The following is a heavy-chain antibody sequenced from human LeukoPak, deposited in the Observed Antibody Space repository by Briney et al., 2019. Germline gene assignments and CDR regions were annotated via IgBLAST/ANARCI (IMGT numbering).Heavy chain of an antibody. V-gene: IGHV4-59*01. CDR2: IYYSGST. J-gene: IGHJ4*02. D-gene: IGHD5-24*01. CDR1: GGSMSSDY. CDR3: ARGRDGYNDY. Sequence: PSETLSLTCTVSGGSMSSDYVSWIRQSPGKGLEWIAYIYYSGSTNYNPSLKSRATISVDTSKNQFSLKVASVTAADTAVYYCARGRDGYNDYWGQGTLVTVSP.